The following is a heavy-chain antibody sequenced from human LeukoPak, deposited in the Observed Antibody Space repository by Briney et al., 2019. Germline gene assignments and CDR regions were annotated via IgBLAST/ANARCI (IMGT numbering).Heavy chain of an antibody. J-gene: IGHJ4*02. V-gene: IGHV4-59*08. CDR1: GGSISSYY. CDR2: IYYSGST. D-gene: IGHD3-9*01. CDR3: ATHRYVDWLSPFDY. Sequence: SETLSLTCTVSGGSISSYYWSWLRQPPGKGLEWIGNIYYSGSTNYNPSLKSRVTISVDASKNQFSLKLSAVSAADTAMYYCATHRYVDWLSPFDYWGQGTLVAVSS.